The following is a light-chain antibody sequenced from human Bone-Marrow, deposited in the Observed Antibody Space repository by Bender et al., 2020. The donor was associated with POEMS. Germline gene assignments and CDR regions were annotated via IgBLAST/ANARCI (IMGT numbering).Light chain of an antibody. J-gene: IGLJ3*02. CDR1: SSNTGSGYD. CDR3: CSYAGSSTWV. Sequence: QSVLTQPPSVSGAPGQTVTISCTGSSSNTGSGYDINWYQHLPGTAPKLLIYGYNNRPSGVPDRFSGSKSGTSASLAITGLQAEDEGDYYCCSYAGSSTWVFGGGTKLTVL. V-gene: IGLV1-40*01. CDR2: GYN.